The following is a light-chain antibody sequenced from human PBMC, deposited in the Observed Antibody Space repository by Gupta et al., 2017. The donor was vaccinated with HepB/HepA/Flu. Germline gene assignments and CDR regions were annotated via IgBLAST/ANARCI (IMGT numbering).Light chain of an antibody. Sequence: QSMLTQPPSVSGAPGQRVTIPCTGSSSNIGAGFDVHWYQHLPGTAPKLLIYANSNRPSGVPDRFSGSKSGTSASLAITGLQAEDEADYYCQSYDISLSGVVFGGGTKLTVL. J-gene: IGLJ2*01. V-gene: IGLV1-40*01. CDR3: QSYDISLSGVV. CDR2: ANS. CDR1: SSNIGAGFD.